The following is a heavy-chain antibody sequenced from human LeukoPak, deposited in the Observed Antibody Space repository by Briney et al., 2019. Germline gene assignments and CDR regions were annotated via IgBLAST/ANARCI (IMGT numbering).Heavy chain of an antibody. V-gene: IGHV1-2*02. J-gene: IGHJ3*02. CDR2: IDPNNEDT. D-gene: IGHD2-8*01. CDR1: AYTFTDYY. Sequence: ASVKVSCKASAYTFTDYYLHWVRQAPGQGPEWMGWIDPNNEDTDYAQKFQGRVTTTRVRSTSTAYMELSRLTSDDTAVYYCARRSRNGLDAFDIWGLGTMVTVSS. CDR3: ARRSRNGLDAFDI.